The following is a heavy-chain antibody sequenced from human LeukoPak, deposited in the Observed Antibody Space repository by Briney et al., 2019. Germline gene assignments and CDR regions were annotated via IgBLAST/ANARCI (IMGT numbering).Heavy chain of an antibody. CDR3: AVGSGSYYNVVLNYFDY. Sequence: PSETLSLTCAVYGGSFSGYYWSWIRQPPGKGLEWIGEINHSGSINYNPSLKSRVTISVDTSKNQFSLKLSSVTAADTAVYYCAVGSGSYYNVVLNYFDYWGQGTLVTVSS. CDR1: GGSFSGYY. V-gene: IGHV4-34*01. CDR2: INHSGSI. D-gene: IGHD3-10*01. J-gene: IGHJ4*02.